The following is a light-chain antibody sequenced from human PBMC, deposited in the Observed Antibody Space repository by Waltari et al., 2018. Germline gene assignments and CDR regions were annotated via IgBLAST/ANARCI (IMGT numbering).Light chain of an antibody. CDR1: SSDIGDSNY. CDR2: DVT. Sequence: QSALTQPRSVSGSPGQSVAISCTGTSSDIGDSNYVSWYQQHPGKAPKLMIYDVTERPSGFPDRFSGSKSGNTASLTISGLQAEDEADYFCGSCAGSPVFGTGTQVTVL. CDR3: GSCAGSPV. V-gene: IGLV2-11*01. J-gene: IGLJ1*01.